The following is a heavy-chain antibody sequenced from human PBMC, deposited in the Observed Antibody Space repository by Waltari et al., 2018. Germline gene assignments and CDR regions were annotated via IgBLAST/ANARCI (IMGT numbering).Heavy chain of an antibody. D-gene: IGHD6-13*01. CDR2: IYHRGST. Sequence: QVQLQESGPGLVKPSETLSLTCAVSGYSISSGYYWGWIRQPPGKGLEWIGSIYHRGSTYYNPSLKSRVTISVDTSKNQFSLKLSSVTAADTAVYYCARDEVAGYSSSGLDPWGQGTLVTVSS. J-gene: IGHJ5*02. V-gene: IGHV4-38-2*02. CDR3: ARDEVAGYSSSGLDP. CDR1: GYSISSGYY.